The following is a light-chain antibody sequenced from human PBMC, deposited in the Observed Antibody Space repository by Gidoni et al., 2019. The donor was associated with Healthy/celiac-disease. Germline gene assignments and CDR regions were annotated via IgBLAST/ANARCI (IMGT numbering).Light chain of an antibody. Sequence: DIQMTTSPSSLSASVGDRVTITCQASQDISNYLNWYQQKPGKAPKLLIYDASNLETGVPSRFSGSGSGTDFTFTISILQPEDIATYYCQQYDNLPSYYFGQGTKLVIK. J-gene: IGKJ2*01. V-gene: IGKV1-33*01. CDR3: QQYDNLPSYY. CDR1: QDISNY. CDR2: DAS.